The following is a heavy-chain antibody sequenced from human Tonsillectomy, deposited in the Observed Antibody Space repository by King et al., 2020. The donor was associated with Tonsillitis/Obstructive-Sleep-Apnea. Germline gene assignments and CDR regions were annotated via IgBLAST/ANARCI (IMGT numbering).Heavy chain of an antibody. Sequence: ITLKESGPTLVKPTQTLTLTCTFSGFSLSTSGVSVGWIRQPPGKALEWLALIYWDDDERYSPSLRSRLTITKDTSKNQVVLTMTNVDPVDTATYYCAHRKPAGDYFDYWGQGTLVTVSS. CDR1: GFSLSTSGVS. J-gene: IGHJ4*02. D-gene: IGHD3-10*01. V-gene: IGHV2-5*02. CDR2: IYWDDDE. CDR3: AHRKPAGDYFDY.